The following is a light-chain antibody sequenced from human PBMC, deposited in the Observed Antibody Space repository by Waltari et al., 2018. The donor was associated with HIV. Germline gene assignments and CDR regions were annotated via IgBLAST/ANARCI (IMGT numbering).Light chain of an antibody. Sequence: DIVMTQSPDSLAVSLGERAPINCKSSQSVLYDSNNKNYLAWYQQKPGQPPKLLIYWASTRDSGVPDRFSGSGSGPDFTLTISSLQAEDVAVYYCQQYYSTPRTFGQGTKVDIK. CDR3: QQYYSTPRT. CDR1: QSVLYDSNNKNY. CDR2: WAS. J-gene: IGKJ1*01. V-gene: IGKV4-1*01.